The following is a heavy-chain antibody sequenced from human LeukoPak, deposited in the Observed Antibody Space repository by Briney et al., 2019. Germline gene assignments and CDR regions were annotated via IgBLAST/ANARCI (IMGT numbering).Heavy chain of an antibody. Sequence: LELVSGISWNSCSIGYADSVKGRFTISRDNAKNSLYLQMNSLRAEDTALYYCAKDMEGSSQGDRGQGTLVTAAS. V-gene: IGHV3-9*01. D-gene: IGHD6-6*01. CDR2: ISWNSCSI. CDR3: AKDMEGSSQGD. J-gene: IGHJ4*02.